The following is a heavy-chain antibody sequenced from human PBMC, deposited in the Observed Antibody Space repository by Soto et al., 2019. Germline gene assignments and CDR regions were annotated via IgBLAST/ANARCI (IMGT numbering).Heavy chain of an antibody. CDR2: IKSKTDGGTT. D-gene: IGHD2-15*01. CDR3: TTDSTRYCSGGSCFPFDY. J-gene: IGHJ4*02. CDR1: GFTFSNAW. Sequence: EVQLVESGGGLVKPGGSLRLSCAASGFTFSNAWMSWVRKAPGKGLEWVGRIKSKTDGGTTDYAAPVKGRFTISRDDSKHTLYLQMNSLKTEDTAVYYCTTDSTRYCSGGSCFPFDYWGQGTLVTVSS. V-gene: IGHV3-15*01.